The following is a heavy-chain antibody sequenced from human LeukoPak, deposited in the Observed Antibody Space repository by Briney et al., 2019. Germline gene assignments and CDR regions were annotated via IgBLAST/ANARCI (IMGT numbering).Heavy chain of an antibody. V-gene: IGHV3-9*01. Sequence: PGGSLRLSCAASGFTFDDYAMHWVRHAPGKGLEWVSGISWNSGSIGYADSVKGRFTISRDNAKNSLYLQMNNLRPEDTALYFCARGYFDWLFYFDYWGQGTLVTVSS. CDR3: ARGYFDWLFYFDY. J-gene: IGHJ4*02. D-gene: IGHD3-9*01. CDR1: GFTFDDYA. CDR2: ISWNSGSI.